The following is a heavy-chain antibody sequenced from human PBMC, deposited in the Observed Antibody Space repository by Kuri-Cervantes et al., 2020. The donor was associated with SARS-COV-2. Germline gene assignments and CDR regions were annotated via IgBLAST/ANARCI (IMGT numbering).Heavy chain of an antibody. Sequence: GGSLRLSCAASGFTFSDYGMHWVRQAPGQGLEWLAVIVNDGSGLGYGDPVKGRFTISRDNSKNTLYLQMNSLRAEDTAVYYCAREELRFLERLLFVGDYYYYGMDVWGQGTTVTVSS. CDR1: GFTFSDYG. J-gene: IGHJ6*02. V-gene: IGHV3-33*05. D-gene: IGHD3-3*01. CDR3: AREELRFLERLLFVGDYYYYGMDV. CDR2: IVNDGSGL.